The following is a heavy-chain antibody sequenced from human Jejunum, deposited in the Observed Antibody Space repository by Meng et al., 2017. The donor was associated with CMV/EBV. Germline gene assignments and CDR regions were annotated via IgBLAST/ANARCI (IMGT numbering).Heavy chain of an antibody. CDR1: GFTFSSYA. J-gene: IGHJ4*02. CDR2: ISGSGGST. V-gene: IGHV3-23*01. D-gene: IGHD6-13*01. CDR3: AKLGIAAAGTVDY. Sequence: SGFTFSSYAMSWVRQAPGKGLEWASAISGSGGSTYYADSVKGRFTISRDNSKNTLYLQMNSLSAEDTAVYYCAKLGIAAAGTVDYWGQGTLVTVSS.